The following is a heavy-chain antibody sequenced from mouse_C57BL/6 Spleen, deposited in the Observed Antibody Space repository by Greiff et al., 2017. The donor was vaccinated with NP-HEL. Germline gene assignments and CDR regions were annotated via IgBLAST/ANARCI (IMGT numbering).Heavy chain of an antibody. V-gene: IGHV1-47*01. CDR3: ARGDYYGNENYYAMDY. Sequence: QVHVKQSGAELVKPGASVKMSCKASGYTFTTYPIEWMKQNHGKSLEWIGNFHPYNDDTKYNEKFKGKATLTVEKSSSTVYLELSRLTSDDSAVYYCARGDYYGNENYYAMDYWGQGTSVTVSS. CDR1: GYTFTTYP. D-gene: IGHD2-1*01. CDR2: FHPYNDDT. J-gene: IGHJ4*01.